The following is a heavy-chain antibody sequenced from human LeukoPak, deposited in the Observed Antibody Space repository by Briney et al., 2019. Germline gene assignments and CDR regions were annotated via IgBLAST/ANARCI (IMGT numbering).Heavy chain of an antibody. CDR2: IIPIFGTA. D-gene: IGHD6-13*01. Sequence: GASVKVSCKASGGTFSSYAISWVRQAPGQGLEWMGGIIPIFGTASYAQKFQGRVTITTDESTSTAYMELSSLRSEDTAVYYCARDKGAAAGYINWFDPWGQGTLVTVSS. CDR1: GGTFSSYA. J-gene: IGHJ5*02. V-gene: IGHV1-69*05. CDR3: ARDKGAAAGYINWFDP.